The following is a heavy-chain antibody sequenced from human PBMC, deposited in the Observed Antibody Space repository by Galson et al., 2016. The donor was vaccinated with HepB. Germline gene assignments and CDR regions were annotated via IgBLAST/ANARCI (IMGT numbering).Heavy chain of an antibody. V-gene: IGHV3-7*02. D-gene: IGHD5-24*01. CDR2: IKHDGSEE. CDR1: EFAFSSYW. Sequence: SLRLSCAGSEFAFSSYWMIWVRQAPGKGLEWLASIKHDGSEEYYLDSVKGRFTISRDNAKNSVYLQMNSLRAEDTAVYYCARRMATITSFDYWGQGTLVTVSS. CDR3: ARRMATITSFDY. J-gene: IGHJ4*02.